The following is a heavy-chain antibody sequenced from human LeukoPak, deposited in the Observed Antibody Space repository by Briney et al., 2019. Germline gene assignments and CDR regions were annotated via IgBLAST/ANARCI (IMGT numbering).Heavy chain of an antibody. CDR2: ISYDGTNR. V-gene: IGHV3-30-3*01. CDR1: GFPFSIYA. J-gene: IGHJ4*02. D-gene: IGHD5-18*01. Sequence: GGSLRLSCAVSGFPFSIYAMGWVRQAPGKGLEWVAAISYDGTNRYDADSVKGRFTISRDNSKNTLYLQMNSLRVEDTAVYYCAREGYSSSPLDYWGQGTLVTVSS. CDR3: AREGYSSSPLDY.